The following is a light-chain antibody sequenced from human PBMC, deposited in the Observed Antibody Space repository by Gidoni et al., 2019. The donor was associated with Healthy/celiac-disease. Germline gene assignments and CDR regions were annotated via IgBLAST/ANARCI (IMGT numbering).Light chain of an antibody. CDR2: AAS. V-gene: IGKV1-12*01. Sequence: DIQRTQSPSSVSASVGDRVTITCRASQGISSWLAWYQQKQGKAPQLLFYAASRLQSGVPSWFSGSGSGTDFTLTISSLPPEDFATYYCQQAHSFPLTFGGGTKVEIK. CDR1: QGISSW. J-gene: IGKJ4*01. CDR3: QQAHSFPLT.